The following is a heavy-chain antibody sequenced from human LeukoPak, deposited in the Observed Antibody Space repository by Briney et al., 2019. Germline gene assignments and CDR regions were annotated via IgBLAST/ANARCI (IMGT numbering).Heavy chain of an antibody. D-gene: IGHD2-2*01. CDR2: IKQDGSEK. V-gene: IGHV3-7*01. Sequence: GGSLRLSCAASGFTFSSYWMSWVRQAPGKGLEWVANIKQDGSEKYYVDSVKGRFTISRDNAKNSLYLQMNSLRAEDTAVYYCARDDCSTISCYHNWFDPWGQGTLVTVSS. J-gene: IGHJ5*02. CDR1: GFTFSSYW. CDR3: ARDDCSTISCYHNWFDP.